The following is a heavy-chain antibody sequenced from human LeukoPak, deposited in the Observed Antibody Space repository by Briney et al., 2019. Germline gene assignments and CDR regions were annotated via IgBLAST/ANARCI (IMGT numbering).Heavy chain of an antibody. Sequence: ASVKVSCRASGYTFINYGINWVRQAPGQGLEWMGWISAYNGNTNYAQKLQGRVTMTTDTSTSTAYMELRSLRSDDTAVYYCARYCSGGSCYSHLYYYYGMDVWGQGTLVTVSS. CDR1: GYTFINYG. J-gene: IGHJ6*02. V-gene: IGHV1-18*04. CDR3: ARYCSGGSCYSHLYYYYGMDV. D-gene: IGHD2-15*01. CDR2: ISAYNGNT.